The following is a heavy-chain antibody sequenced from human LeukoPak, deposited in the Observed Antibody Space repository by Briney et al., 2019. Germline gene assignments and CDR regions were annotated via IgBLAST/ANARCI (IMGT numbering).Heavy chain of an antibody. CDR2: IRYDGSNK. Sequence: GGSLRLSCAASGFTFSSYGMHWVRQAPGKGLEWVAFIRYDGSNKYYADSVKGRFTISRDNSKNTLYLQMNSLRAEDTAVYYCAKDRLLWFGELFWFDPWGQGTLVTVSS. J-gene: IGHJ5*02. D-gene: IGHD3-10*01. CDR3: AKDRLLWFGELFWFDP. V-gene: IGHV3-30*02. CDR1: GFTFSSYG.